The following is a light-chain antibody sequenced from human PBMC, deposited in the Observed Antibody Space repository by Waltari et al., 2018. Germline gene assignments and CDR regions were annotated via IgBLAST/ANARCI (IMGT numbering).Light chain of an antibody. CDR3: YSTTDNNLGV. V-gene: IGLV3-27*01. CDR1: MRPKKY. CDR2: QDS. Sequence: SSELTQPSSVSVSPGQTARITCSGDMRPKKYPRWFQQKPGQAPVLVLYQDSARPSVIPERFSGSSSGTTVTLTISGAQVEDEADYYCYSTTDNNLGVFGPGTRVTVL. J-gene: IGLJ1*01.